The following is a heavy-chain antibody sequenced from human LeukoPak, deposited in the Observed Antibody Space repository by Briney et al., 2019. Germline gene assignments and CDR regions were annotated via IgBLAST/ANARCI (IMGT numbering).Heavy chain of an antibody. D-gene: IGHD5-18*01. V-gene: IGHV5-51*01. Sequence: GESLKISCKGSGYSFTSYWIGWVRQMPGKGLEWMGIIYPGDSDTRYSPSFQGQVTISADMSISTAYLQWSSLKASDTAMYYCARLVDTAMPYYYYYYMDVWGKGTTVTVSS. CDR3: ARLVDTAMPYYYYYYMDV. J-gene: IGHJ6*03. CDR1: GYSFTSYW. CDR2: IYPGDSDT.